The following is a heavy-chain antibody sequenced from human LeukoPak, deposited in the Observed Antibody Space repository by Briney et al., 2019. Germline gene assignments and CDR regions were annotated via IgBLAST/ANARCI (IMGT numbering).Heavy chain of an antibody. D-gene: IGHD3-10*01. J-gene: IGHJ4*02. V-gene: IGHV1-46*01. CDR3: ARGSYYGSGSYYAHFDY. CDR1: GYTFTSYY. CDR2: INPSGGST. Sequence: GASVKVSCKASGYTFTSYYMHWVRQAPGQGLEWMGIINPSGGSTSYAQKFQGRVTMTRDTSTSTVYMELSSLRSEDTAVYYCARGSYYGSGSYYAHFDYWGQGTLVTVSS.